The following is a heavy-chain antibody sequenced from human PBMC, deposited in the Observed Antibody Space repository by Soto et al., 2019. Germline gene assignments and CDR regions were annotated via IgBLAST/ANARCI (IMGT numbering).Heavy chain of an antibody. J-gene: IGHJ4*02. CDR2: IYSGGST. CDR3: ARGLYFYDNSGYLPFDY. V-gene: IGHV3-53*01. CDR1: GFTVSGNY. Sequence: EVQLVESGGGLIQPGGSLRLSCAASGFTVSGNYMSWVRQAPGKGLEWVSLIYSGGSTSYADSVKGRFTISRDDSKNTLYLQMNSLRAEDTAVYYCARGLYFYDNSGYLPFDYCGQGNLVTVSS. D-gene: IGHD3-22*01.